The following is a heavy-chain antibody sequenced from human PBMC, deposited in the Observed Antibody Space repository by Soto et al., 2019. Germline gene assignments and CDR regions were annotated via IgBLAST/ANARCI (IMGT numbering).Heavy chain of an antibody. J-gene: IGHJ5*02. V-gene: IGHV4-59*01. Sequence: SETLSLTCTVSGGSISSYYWSWIRQPPGKGLEWIGYIYYSGSTNYNPSLKSRVTISVDMSKNQFSLKLSSVTAADTAVYYCARGEYSSGWHNWFDPWGQGTLVTVSS. D-gene: IGHD6-19*01. CDR3: ARGEYSSGWHNWFDP. CDR1: GGSISSYY. CDR2: IYYSGST.